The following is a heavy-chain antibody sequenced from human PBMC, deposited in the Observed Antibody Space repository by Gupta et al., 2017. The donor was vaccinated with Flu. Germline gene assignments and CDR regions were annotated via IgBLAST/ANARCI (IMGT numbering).Heavy chain of an antibody. CDR3: TALDRAYYGPDY. V-gene: IGHV3-15*01. CDR1: GFTFSNAW. D-gene: IGHD2-21*01. CDR2: SKSKTDGGTT. J-gene: IGHJ4*02. Sequence: ELQLLDSGGGLVKPGGSLRLSCAASGFTFSNAWMSWVRQAPGKGLEWVGRSKSKTDGGTTDYAAPVKGRFTISRDDSKNTLYLQMKSLKTEDTAVYYCTALDRAYYGPDYWFEGPLVTVSS.